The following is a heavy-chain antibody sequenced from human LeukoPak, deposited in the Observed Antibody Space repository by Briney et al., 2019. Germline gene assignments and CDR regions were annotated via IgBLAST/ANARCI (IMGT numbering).Heavy chain of an antibody. CDR2: IRYDGSNK. J-gene: IGHJ4*02. CDR1: GFTFSSYG. V-gene: IGHV3-30*02. CDR3: AKVGNYDFWSGYYPYFDY. D-gene: IGHD3-3*01. Sequence: GGSLRLSCAASGFTFSSYGMHWVRQAPGKGLEWVAFIRYDGSNKYYADSVKGRFTISRDNSKNTLYLQMNSLRAEDTAVYYCAKVGNYDFWSGYYPYFDYWGQGTLVTVSS.